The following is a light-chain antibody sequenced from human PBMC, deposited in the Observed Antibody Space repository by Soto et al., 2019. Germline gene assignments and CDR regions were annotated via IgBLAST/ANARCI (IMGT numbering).Light chain of an antibody. CDR1: QSITNN. J-gene: IGKJ1*01. Sequence: DIQMTQSPSSLSASVRERVTIACRASQSITNNLNWYQQKPGRAPKLLIYRVSNLQSGVPPRFSGSGSGTDFTLTISGLQPDDFATYYCQQSYSTPPTFXQGTKV. CDR3: QQSYSTPPT. CDR2: RVS. V-gene: IGKV1-39*01.